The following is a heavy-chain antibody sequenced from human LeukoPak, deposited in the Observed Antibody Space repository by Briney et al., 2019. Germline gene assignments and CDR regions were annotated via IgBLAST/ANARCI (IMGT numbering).Heavy chain of an antibody. D-gene: IGHD2-2*01. J-gene: IGHJ4*02. V-gene: IGHV4-34*01. CDR2: INHSGST. Sequence: SETLSLTCAVYGGSFSGYYWSWIRQPPGKGLEWIGEINHSGSTNYNPSLESRVTISVDTSKNQFSLKLSSVTAADTAVYYCARGLEVPAATLGRTGTTIDYWGQGTLVTVSS. CDR1: GGSFSGYY. CDR3: ARGLEVPAATLGRTGTTIDY.